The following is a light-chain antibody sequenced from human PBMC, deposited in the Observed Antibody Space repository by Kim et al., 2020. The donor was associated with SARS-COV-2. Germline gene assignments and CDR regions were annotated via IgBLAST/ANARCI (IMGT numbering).Light chain of an antibody. CDR2: GAS. V-gene: IGKV3-20*01. Sequence: SQGKIATLSSRASQSVSSSYLAWYQQKPGQAPRLFSYGASSRTTGIPDRFSGSVSGTDFTITISRLEPEDFAVYYCQQYGSSPWTFGQGTKVDIK. J-gene: IGKJ1*01. CDR1: QSVSSSY. CDR3: QQYGSSPWT.